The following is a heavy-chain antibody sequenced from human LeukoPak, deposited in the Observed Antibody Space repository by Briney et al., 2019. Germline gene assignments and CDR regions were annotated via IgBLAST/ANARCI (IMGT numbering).Heavy chain of an antibody. CDR3: ARVGMRWTSDY. D-gene: IGHD2-8*01. Sequence: GGSLRLSCAASGFSVSSNYMSWVRQAPGKGLEWVSVLYSSGYSKYADSVKGRFSISRDNSENTLSLQMNSLRAEDTAVYYCARVGMRWTSDYWGQGTLVTVSS. J-gene: IGHJ4*02. CDR1: GFSVSSNY. V-gene: IGHV3-66*01. CDR2: LYSSGYS.